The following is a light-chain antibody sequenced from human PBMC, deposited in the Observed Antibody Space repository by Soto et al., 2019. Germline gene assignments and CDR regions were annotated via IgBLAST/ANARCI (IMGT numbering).Light chain of an antibody. J-gene: IGKJ2*01. CDR3: QQDHSSPYT. Sequence: DIQMTQSPSTLSASVGDRVTITCRASQSVSTWLAWYQQKPGRAPKLLIYKESSLQTGAPSTFSGGGSGAEFTLTIRSLQPDDFATYYCQQDHSSPYTFGQGTKLEIK. CDR1: QSVSTW. CDR2: KES. V-gene: IGKV1-5*03.